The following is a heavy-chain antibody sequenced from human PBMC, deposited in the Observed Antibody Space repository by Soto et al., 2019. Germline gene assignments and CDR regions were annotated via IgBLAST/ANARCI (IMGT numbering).Heavy chain of an antibody. CDR2: IYYSGST. CDR3: ARDGPSPYSSSWYPNYYYYGMDV. J-gene: IGHJ6*02. V-gene: IGHV4-59*01. D-gene: IGHD6-13*01. Sequence: PAETLSLTCTVSVGSISSYYWSWIGQPPGKGLDWIGYIYYSGSTNYNPSLKSRVTISVDTSKNQFSLKLSSVTAAETAVYYCARDGPSPYSSSWYPNYYYYGMDVWGQGTTVTVSS. CDR1: VGSISSYY.